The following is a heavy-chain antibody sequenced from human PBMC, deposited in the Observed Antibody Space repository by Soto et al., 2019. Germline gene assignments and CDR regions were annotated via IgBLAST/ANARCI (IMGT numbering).Heavy chain of an antibody. J-gene: IGHJ6*02. CDR2: ISAYNGNT. V-gene: IGHV1-18*04. D-gene: IGHD6-6*01. Sequence: ASVKVSCKASGYTFTSYGISWVRQAPGQGLEWMGWISAYNGNTNYAQKLQGRVTMTTDTSTSTAYMELRSLRSDDTAVYYCARDRRVAARLLSYYYGMDVWGQGTTVT. CDR3: ARDRRVAARLLSYYYGMDV. CDR1: GYTFTSYG.